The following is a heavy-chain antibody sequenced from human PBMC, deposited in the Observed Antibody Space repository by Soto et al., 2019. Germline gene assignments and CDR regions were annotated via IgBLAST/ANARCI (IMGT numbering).Heavy chain of an antibody. Sequence: SETLSLTCTVSGGSISSGGYYWSWIRQHPGKGLEWIGYIYYSGSTYYNPSLKSRVTISVDTSKNQFSLKLSSVTAADTAVYYCARDRGYSYGFDGMDVWGQGTTVTVSS. J-gene: IGHJ6*02. CDR2: IYYSGST. CDR3: ARDRGYSYGFDGMDV. D-gene: IGHD5-18*01. V-gene: IGHV4-31*03. CDR1: GGSISSGGYY.